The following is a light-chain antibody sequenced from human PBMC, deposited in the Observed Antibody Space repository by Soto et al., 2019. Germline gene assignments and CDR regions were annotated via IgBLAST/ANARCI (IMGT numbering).Light chain of an antibody. CDR2: DAS. CDR3: QQYYSYPPT. V-gene: IGKV1-33*01. J-gene: IGKJ3*01. CDR1: QDIRKY. Sequence: GDRVTITCQATQDIRKYLNWYQQRPGKAPKLLIYDASSLETGVPSRFSGSGSGTDFTLTISSLQPEDFATYYCQQYYSYPPTFGPGTKVDI.